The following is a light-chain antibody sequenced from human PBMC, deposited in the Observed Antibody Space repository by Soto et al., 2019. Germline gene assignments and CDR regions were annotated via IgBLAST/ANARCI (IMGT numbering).Light chain of an antibody. Sequence: QSALTQPASVSGSPGQSIAISCTGTSNDVGGYDYVSWYQQHPDKAPKLIIYEVTKRRSGVSNRFSGSKSGNTASLTISGLQPDDEADYYCSSHTSGDTRVFGSGTKLTVL. CDR3: SSHTSGDTRV. V-gene: IGLV2-14*01. CDR1: SNDVGGYDY. J-gene: IGLJ1*01. CDR2: EVT.